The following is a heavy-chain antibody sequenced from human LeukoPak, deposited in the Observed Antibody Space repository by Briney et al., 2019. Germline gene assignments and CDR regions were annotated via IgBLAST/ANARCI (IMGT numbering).Heavy chain of an antibody. CDR2: ISSSGSTI. CDR3: ARASNRNDANFEY. CDR1: GFTFSSYE. D-gene: IGHD1-1*01. Sequence: PGGSVRLSCAASGFTFSSYEMNWVRQAPGKGLEWVSYISSSGSTIYYADSVKGRFTISRDNAKKTLYLQMNSLRAEDTAVYYCARASNRNDANFEYWGQGTLVTVSS. V-gene: IGHV3-48*03. J-gene: IGHJ4*02.